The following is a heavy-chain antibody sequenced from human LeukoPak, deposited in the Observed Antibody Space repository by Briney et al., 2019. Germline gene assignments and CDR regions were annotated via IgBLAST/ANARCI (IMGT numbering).Heavy chain of an antibody. Sequence: ASVKVSCKASGGTFSSYAISWVRQAPGQGLEWMGGIIPIFGTANYAQKFQGRVTITADESTSTAYMELSSLRSEDTAVYYCARFFYGDYPNWFDPWGQGTLVTVSS. J-gene: IGHJ5*02. CDR2: IIPIFGTA. CDR3: ARFFYGDYPNWFDP. CDR1: GGTFSSYA. D-gene: IGHD4-17*01. V-gene: IGHV1-69*13.